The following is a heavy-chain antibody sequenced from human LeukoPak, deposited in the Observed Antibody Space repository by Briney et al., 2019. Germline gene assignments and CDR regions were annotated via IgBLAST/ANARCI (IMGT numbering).Heavy chain of an antibody. CDR2: ISIRGSTI. CDR3: ARDGGYSGYDDYYYYSAMDV. D-gene: IGHD5-12*01. CDR1: GFTFSSYG. J-gene: IGHJ6*02. Sequence: GGSLRLSCAASGFTFSSYGMNWVRQAPGKGLEWVSYISIRGSTIYYADSVKGRFTISRDNARNSLYLQMNSLRAEDTAVYYCARDGGYSGYDDYYYYSAMDVWGQGTTVTVSS. V-gene: IGHV3-48*03.